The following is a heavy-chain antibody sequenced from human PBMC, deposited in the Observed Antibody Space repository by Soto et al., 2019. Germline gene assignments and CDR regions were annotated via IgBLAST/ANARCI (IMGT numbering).Heavy chain of an antibody. Sequence: SEILYITCAISVGSFTINNWWTWVRQPPGQGLEWIVEIYRTGSTNYNPSLKSRVTISLDKSENQFSLKVTSLTAADTAVYYCASRDPGTSVDYWGQGTLVTVSS. V-gene: IGHV4-4*02. CDR2: IYRTGST. D-gene: IGHD1-7*01. J-gene: IGHJ4*02. CDR3: ASRDPGTSVDY. CDR1: VGSFTINNW.